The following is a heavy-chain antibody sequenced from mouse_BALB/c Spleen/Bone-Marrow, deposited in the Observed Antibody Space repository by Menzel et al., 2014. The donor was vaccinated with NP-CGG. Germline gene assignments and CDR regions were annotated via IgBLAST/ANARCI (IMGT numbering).Heavy chain of an antibody. V-gene: IGHV2-9*02. D-gene: IGHD2-10*01. CDR1: GFSLTSYG. CDR2: IWAGGGT. CDR3: GMSCFGTCKYYFDF. J-gene: IGHJ2*01. Sequence: VHLVESGPGLVAPSQSLSITCTVSGFSLTSYGVHWVRQPPGKGLEWLGIIWAGGGTNYNSALMSRLSLSQDNSKSQVFLKRNSLQSDGTAMCYCGMSCFGTCKYYFDFWGRGTALTVSS.